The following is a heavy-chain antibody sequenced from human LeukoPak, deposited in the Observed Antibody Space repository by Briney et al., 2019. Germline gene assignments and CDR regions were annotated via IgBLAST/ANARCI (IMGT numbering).Heavy chain of an antibody. Sequence: GGSLRLSCAASGFIFSTYWMSWVRRAPGKGLECVANIKQDGSETHYVDSVKGRFTISRDNGRNSMYLQMNSLRAEDTAVYYCARDRYYFGSGSYPWYFDLWGRGTLVTVSS. CDR3: ARDRYYFGSGSYPWYFDL. D-gene: IGHD3-10*01. CDR2: IKQDGSET. J-gene: IGHJ2*01. CDR1: GFIFSTYW. V-gene: IGHV3-7*01.